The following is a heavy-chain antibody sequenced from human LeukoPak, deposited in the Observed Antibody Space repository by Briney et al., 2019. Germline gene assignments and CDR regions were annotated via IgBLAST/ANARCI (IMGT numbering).Heavy chain of an antibody. CDR3: ARNQYGSGSRNAYYYGMDV. Sequence: GESLKISCKGSGYSFTSYWIGWVRQMPGKGLEWMGIIYPGDSDTRYSPSFQGQVTISADKSISTAYLRWSSLKASDTAMYYCARNQYGSGSRNAYYYGMDVWGQGTTVTVSS. J-gene: IGHJ6*02. D-gene: IGHD3-10*01. V-gene: IGHV5-51*01. CDR1: GYSFTSYW. CDR2: IYPGDSDT.